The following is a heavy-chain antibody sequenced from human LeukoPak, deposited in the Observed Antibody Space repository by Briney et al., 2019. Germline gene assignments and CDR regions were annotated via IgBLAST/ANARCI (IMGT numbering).Heavy chain of an antibody. J-gene: IGHJ4*02. CDR2: INPSGGST. D-gene: IGHD3-10*01. CDR3: VRERERGTYFI. Sequence: ASVKVSCKASGDTFSSYYMHWVRQAPGQGLEWMGIINPSGGSTNYAQKFQGRVTMTRDTSTSTVYMELTRLRFEDTAVYYCVRERERGTYFIWGQGTLVTVSS. CDR1: GDTFSSYY. V-gene: IGHV1-46*01.